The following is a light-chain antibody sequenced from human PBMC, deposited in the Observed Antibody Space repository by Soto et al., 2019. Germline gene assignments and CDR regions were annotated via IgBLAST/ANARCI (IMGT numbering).Light chain of an antibody. J-gene: IGLJ2*01. V-gene: IGLV1-47*02. CDR1: RTNIGTNY. CDR2: ANN. Sequence: QSVLTQPPSASGTPGQTVTISCSGSRTNIGTNYVYWYQQFPGTAPKLLIFANNKRPSGVPERFSASKSGTSASLAISGVGSEDGPEYFCSAWDDRLSVVFGGGTKLTAL. CDR3: SAWDDRLSVV.